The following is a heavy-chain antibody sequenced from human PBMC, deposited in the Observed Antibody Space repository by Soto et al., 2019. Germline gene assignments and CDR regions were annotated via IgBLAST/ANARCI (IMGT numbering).Heavy chain of an antibody. CDR3: ASNVVSTNV. CDR2: ITPIFGTT. J-gene: IGHJ4*02. D-gene: IGHD2-15*01. CDR1: GGTFSIYV. Sequence: SVKVSCKASGGTFSIYVVTWVRQAPGQGFEWMGGITPIFGTTTYAPKFQGRVTITADESTSTAYMELSGLRYEDTAVYYCASNVVSTNVWGQGPRVTVSS. V-gene: IGHV1-69*13.